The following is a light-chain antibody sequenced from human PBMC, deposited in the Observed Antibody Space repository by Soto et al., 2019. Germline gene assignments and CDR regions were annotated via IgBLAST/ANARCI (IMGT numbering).Light chain of an antibody. CDR2: NTD. J-gene: IGLJ7*01. V-gene: IGLV7-46*01. CDR3: LLTYRGPHAV. CDR1: TGAVTSGHY. Sequence: QAVVTQEPSLTVSPGGTVTLTCGSNTGAVTSGHYAYWLQLKPGQAPTTLIYNTDTKHSWTPARFSGSLLGGKAALTLSGAQPEDEADYYCLLTYRGPHAVFGGGTQLTVL.